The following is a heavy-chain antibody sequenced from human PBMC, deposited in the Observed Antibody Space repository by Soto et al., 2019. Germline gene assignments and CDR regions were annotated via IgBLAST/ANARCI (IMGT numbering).Heavy chain of an antibody. CDR2: IYYSGST. V-gene: IGHV4-61*01. D-gene: IGHD3-22*01. CDR1: GGSVSSGSYY. J-gene: IGHJ4*02. Sequence: SETLSLTCTVSGGSVSSGSYYWSWIRQPPGKGLEWIGYIYYSGSTNYNPSLKSRVTISVDTSKNQFSLKLSSVTAADTAVYYCARASAEIVVVIDYWGQGTLLTVSS. CDR3: ARASAEIVVVIDY.